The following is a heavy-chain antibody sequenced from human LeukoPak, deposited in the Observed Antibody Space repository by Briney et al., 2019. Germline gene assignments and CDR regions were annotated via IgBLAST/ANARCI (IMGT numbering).Heavy chain of an antibody. V-gene: IGHV3-11*01. D-gene: IGHD2-21*01. J-gene: IGHJ4*02. CDR2: ISSGGRTI. Sequence: GGSLRLSCAASGFTFSDYYMSWIRQAPGKGLEWVSYISSGGRTIYYADSVKGRFTMSRDNSKNTLYLQMNSLRAEDAAVYFCAKAPVTSCRGAYCYPFDSWGQGTLVTVSS. CDR1: GFTFSDYY. CDR3: AKAPVTSCRGAYCYPFDS.